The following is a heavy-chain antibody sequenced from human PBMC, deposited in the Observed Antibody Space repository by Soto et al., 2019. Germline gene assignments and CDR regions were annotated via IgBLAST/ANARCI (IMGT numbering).Heavy chain of an antibody. V-gene: IGHV1-69*08. Sequence: QVQLVQSGAELRKPGSAVKLSCKASGGTFSNSPISWVRQIPGQGPEWMGRIIPSPARTIYSRKFRGRVTITTDKANQTVYMTLSSLTTADSGVYYCARDQVGASSFDYWGQGTRVTVSS. J-gene: IGHJ4*02. CDR3: ARDQVGASSFDY. CDR1: GGTFSNSP. D-gene: IGHD1-26*01. CDR2: IIPSPART.